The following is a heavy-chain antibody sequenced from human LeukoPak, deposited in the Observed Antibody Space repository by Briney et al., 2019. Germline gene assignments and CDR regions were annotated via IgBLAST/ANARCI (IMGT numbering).Heavy chain of an antibody. J-gene: IGHJ4*02. D-gene: IGHD6-13*01. CDR2: IFYSGST. V-gene: IGHV4-39*01. CDR3: ARRGIAAAGTGY. Sequence: SETLSLTCTVSGGSISSSGYYWDWIRQPPGKGLGWIGSIFYSGSTFYNPSLKSRVTISLDTSKNQFSLRLTSVTAADTAVYYCARRGIAAAGTGYWGQGTPVTVSS. CDR1: GGSISSSGYY.